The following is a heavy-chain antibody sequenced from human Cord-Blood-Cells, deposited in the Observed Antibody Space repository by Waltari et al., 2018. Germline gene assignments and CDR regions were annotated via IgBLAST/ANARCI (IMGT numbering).Heavy chain of an antibody. CDR3: AKDMSGSWYYFDY. V-gene: IGHV3-9*01. D-gene: IGHD6-13*01. Sequence: EVQLVESGGGLVQPGRSLRLSCAASGFTFDDYAMQRVRQAPGKGLEWVSGISWNSGSIGYADSVKGRFTISRDNAKNSLYLQMNSLRAEDTALYYCAKDMSGSWYYFDYWGQGTLVTVSS. CDR1: GFTFDDYA. J-gene: IGHJ4*02. CDR2: ISWNSGSI.